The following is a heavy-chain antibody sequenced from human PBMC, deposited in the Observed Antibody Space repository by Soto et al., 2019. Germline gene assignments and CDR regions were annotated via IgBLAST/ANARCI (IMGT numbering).Heavy chain of an antibody. CDR2: ISAYNGNT. V-gene: IGHV1-18*04. Sequence: VASVKVSCKASGYTFTSYGISWVRQAPGQGLEWMGWISAYNGNTNYAQKLQGRVNMTTDTSTSTAYMELRSLRSDDTAVYYCARDGGDRNDLATFGYRGQGTLVTVSS. CDR3: ARDGGDRNDLATFGY. D-gene: IGHD1-1*01. CDR1: GYTFTSYG. J-gene: IGHJ4*02.